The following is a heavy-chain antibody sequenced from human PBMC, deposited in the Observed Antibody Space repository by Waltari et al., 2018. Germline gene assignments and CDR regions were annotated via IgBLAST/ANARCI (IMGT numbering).Heavy chain of an antibody. CDR1: GYSIHRGFY. CDR3: VARPTVTNSRYFDS. CDR2: VYYGGTT. V-gene: IGHV4-38-2*01. Sequence: QVQLQESGPGLVKPSETLSLPCGVSGYSIHRGFYWAWIRQPPGKGLEWIGSVYYGGTTYFNSSLNSRATISKDASENQFSLRLRFVTAADTAVYFCVARPTVTNSRYFDSWGQGILVIVSS. J-gene: IGHJ4*02. D-gene: IGHD4-17*01.